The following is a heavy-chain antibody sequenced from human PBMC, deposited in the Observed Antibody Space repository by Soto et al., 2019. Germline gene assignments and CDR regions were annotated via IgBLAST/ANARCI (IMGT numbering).Heavy chain of an antibody. V-gene: IGHV4-34*01. CDR1: GAAFSGYY. Sequence: PSETLSLTSAVYGAAFSGYYWSWIRQPPGKGLEWIGEINHSGSTNYNPSLKSRVTISVDTSKNQFSLKLSSVTAADTAVYYCARIFSAGSNSGYDFQSFDYWGQGTLVTVSS. D-gene: IGHD5-12*01. CDR2: INHSGST. CDR3: ARIFSAGSNSGYDFQSFDY. J-gene: IGHJ4*02.